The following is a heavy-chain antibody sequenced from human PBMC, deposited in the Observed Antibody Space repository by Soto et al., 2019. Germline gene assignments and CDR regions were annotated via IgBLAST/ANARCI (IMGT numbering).Heavy chain of an antibody. CDR1: GASISGHY. D-gene: IGHD6-19*01. CDR2: MHYTGST. V-gene: IGHV4-59*11. J-gene: IGHJ5*02. CDR3: AGGGGWLTLT. Sequence: TSETLSLTCTVSGASISGHYWGWFRQPPGKRPEWIGYMHYTGSTNYNPSLQSRVAISLDTSKNQYSLNLISVTAADTAVYYCAGGGGWLTLTWGLGTLVTVSS.